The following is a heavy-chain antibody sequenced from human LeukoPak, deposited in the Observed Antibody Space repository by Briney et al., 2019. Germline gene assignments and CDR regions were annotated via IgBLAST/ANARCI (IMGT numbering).Heavy chain of an antibody. CDR1: GFTFSIYA. J-gene: IGHJ4*02. CDR3: AKGRQNFDY. CDR2: ISGSGDDT. Sequence: EGSLRLSCAASGFTFSIYAMNWVRQAPGKGLEWVSDISGSGDDTNYADSVKGRFTISRDNSKNTLYLQMNSLRAEDTAVYYCAKGRQNFDYWGQGTLVTVSS. V-gene: IGHV3-23*01.